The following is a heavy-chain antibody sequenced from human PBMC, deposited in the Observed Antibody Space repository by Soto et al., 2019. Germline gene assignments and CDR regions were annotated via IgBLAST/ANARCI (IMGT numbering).Heavy chain of an antibody. J-gene: IGHJ6*03. CDR3: ARGYYDFWSGDSTDYYYMDV. V-gene: IGHV1-18*01. CDR1: GYTFTSYG. Sequence: QVQLVRSGAEVKKPGASVKVSCKASGYTFTSYGISWVRQAPGQGLEWMGWISAYNGNTNYAQKLQGRVTMTTDTSTSTAYMELRSLRSDDTAVYYCARGYYDFWSGDSTDYYYMDVWGKGTTVTVSS. CDR2: ISAYNGNT. D-gene: IGHD3-3*01.